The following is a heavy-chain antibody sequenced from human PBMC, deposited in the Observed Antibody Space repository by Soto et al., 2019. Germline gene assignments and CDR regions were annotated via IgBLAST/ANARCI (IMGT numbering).Heavy chain of an antibody. V-gene: IGHV1-3*01. D-gene: IGHD3-10*01. J-gene: IGHJ5*02. CDR2: INAGNSNT. CDR3: ARERITMVRGVINNWFAP. CDR1: GYTSTSYA. Sequence: VASVKVSCKASGYTSTSYARHWVRRAPGQRLEWMGWINAGNSNTKYSQKFQSRVTITRDTSASTAYMELSSLRSEDTAVYYCARERITMVRGVINNWFAPWGKGTLVTVSS.